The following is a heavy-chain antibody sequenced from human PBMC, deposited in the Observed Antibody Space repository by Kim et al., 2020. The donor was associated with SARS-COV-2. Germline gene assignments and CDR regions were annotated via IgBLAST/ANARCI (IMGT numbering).Heavy chain of an antibody. D-gene: IGHD6-19*01. CDR1: GFTFTNAW. CDR3: TTDKSYSSGWYGYYYYGMNV. J-gene: IGHJ6*02. Sequence: GGSLRLSCVASGFTFTNAWMSWVRQAPGKGLEWVGRINSNTDGRTTDDAAPGQGRFTISRDDKKNTLYLHMNSLKTEDTALYYCTTDKSYSSGWYGYYYYGMNVWGQGTPVTVSS. V-gene: IGHV3-15*01. CDR2: INSNTDGRTT.